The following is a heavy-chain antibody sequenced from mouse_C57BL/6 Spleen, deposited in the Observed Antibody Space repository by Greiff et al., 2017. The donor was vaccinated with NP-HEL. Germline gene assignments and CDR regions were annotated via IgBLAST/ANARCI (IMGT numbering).Heavy chain of an antibody. CDR1: GFTFNTYA. V-gene: IGHV10-3*01. D-gene: IGHD1-1*01. Sequence: EVQGVESGGGLVQPKGSLKLSCAASGFTFNTYAMHWVRQAPGKGLEWVARIRSKSSNYATYYADSVKDRFTISRDDSQSMLYLQMNNLKTEDTAMYYCVREGDYGSSYWYFDVWGTGTTVTVSS. CDR3: VREGDYGSSYWYFDV. J-gene: IGHJ1*03. CDR2: IRSKSSNYAT.